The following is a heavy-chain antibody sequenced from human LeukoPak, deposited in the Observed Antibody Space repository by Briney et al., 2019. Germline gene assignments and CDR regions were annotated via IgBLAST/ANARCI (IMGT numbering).Heavy chain of an antibody. V-gene: IGHV3-23*01. CDR3: AKVASLCTSTSCVRGGFDY. J-gene: IGHJ4*02. D-gene: IGHD2-2*01. CDR2: LTGSGGNT. Sequence: GGSLRLSCTASGFTFSNYAMTWVRQAPGKGLEWVSGLTGSGGNTYYADSVKGRFTISRDNSKNTLYLQMNSLRAEDTAKYYCAKVASLCTSTSCVRGGFDYWGQGTLVTVSS. CDR1: GFTFSNYA.